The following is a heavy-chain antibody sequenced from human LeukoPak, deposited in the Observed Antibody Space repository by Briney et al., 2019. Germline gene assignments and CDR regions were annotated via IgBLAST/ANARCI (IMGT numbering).Heavy chain of an antibody. D-gene: IGHD2-2*01. Sequence: PSETLSLTCAVSGGSISSGNWWSWVRQPPGKGLEWIGEIYHSGSTNYNPSLKSRVTISVDKSKNQFSLKLSSVTAADTAVYYCARDHWDCSRPSCTEYFDYWGQGTLVTISS. J-gene: IGHJ4*02. V-gene: IGHV4-4*02. CDR3: ARDHWDCSRPSCTEYFDY. CDR1: GGSISSGNW. CDR2: IYHSGST.